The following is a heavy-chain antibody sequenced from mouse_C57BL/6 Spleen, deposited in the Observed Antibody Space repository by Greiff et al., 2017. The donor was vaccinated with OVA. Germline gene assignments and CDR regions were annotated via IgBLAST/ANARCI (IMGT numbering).Heavy chain of an antibody. J-gene: IGHJ2*01. CDR2: LYPGSGST. Sequence: QVQLQQPGAELVKPGASVKMSCKASGYTFTSYWITWVKQRPGQGLEWIGDLYPGSGSTNYNEKFKSKATLTVDTASSTAYMQLSSLTSEDSAVYYCARWVNWDYCDYWGQGTTRTVSS. CDR3: ARWVNWDYCDY. D-gene: IGHD4-1*01. CDR1: GYTFTSYW. V-gene: IGHV1-55*01.